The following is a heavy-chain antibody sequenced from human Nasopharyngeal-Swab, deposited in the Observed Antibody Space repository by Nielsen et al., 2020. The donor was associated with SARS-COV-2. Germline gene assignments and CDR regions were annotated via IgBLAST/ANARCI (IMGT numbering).Heavy chain of an antibody. CDR1: GFTFSSYA. CDR3: AREILWFGERYFDP. D-gene: IGHD3-10*01. V-gene: IGHV3-30*04. CDR2: ISYDGSNK. Sequence: GGSLRLSRAASGFTFSSYAMHWVRQAPGKGLEWVAVISYDGSNKYYADSVKGRFTISRDNAKNSLYLQMNSLRAEDTAVYYCAREILWFGERYFDPWGQGTLVTVSS. J-gene: IGHJ5*02.